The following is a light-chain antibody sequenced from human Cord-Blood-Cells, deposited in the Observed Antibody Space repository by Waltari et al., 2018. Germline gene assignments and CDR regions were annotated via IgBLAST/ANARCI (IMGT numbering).Light chain of an antibody. CDR2: EDN. CDR3: QSYDSSNQGV. J-gene: IGLJ3*02. CDR1: SGSIASNS. V-gene: IGLV6-57*01. Sequence: NFMLTQPHSVSESPGKTVTISCTRSSGSIASNSVQRYQQRPGSSPTTVIYEDNQRPSGVPDRFSGSIDSSSNSASLTISGLKTEDEADYYCQSYDSSNQGVFGGGTKLTVL.